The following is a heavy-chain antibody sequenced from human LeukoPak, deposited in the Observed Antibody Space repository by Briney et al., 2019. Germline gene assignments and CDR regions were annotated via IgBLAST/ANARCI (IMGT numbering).Heavy chain of an antibody. Sequence: GGSLRLSCAAAGFTFSSYAMHWVRQAPGKGLEYVSAISSNGGSTYYANSVKGRFTISRDNSKNTLYLQMGSLRAEDMAVYYCARDKDSSSWYGNWFDPWGQGTLVTVSS. CDR2: ISSNGGST. CDR1: GFTFSSYA. V-gene: IGHV3-64*01. CDR3: ARDKDSSSWYGNWFDP. D-gene: IGHD6-13*01. J-gene: IGHJ5*02.